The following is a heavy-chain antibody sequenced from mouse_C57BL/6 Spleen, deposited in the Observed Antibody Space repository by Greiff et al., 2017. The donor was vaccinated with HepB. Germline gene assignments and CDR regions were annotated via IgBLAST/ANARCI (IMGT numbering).Heavy chain of an antibody. V-gene: IGHV1-42*01. CDR3: ARSSSLYYGNWYFDV. D-gene: IGHD2-1*01. Sequence: EVQLQQSGPELVKPGASVKISCKASGYSFTGYYMNWVKQSPEKSLEWIGEINPSTGGTTYNQKFKAKATLTVDKSSSTAYMQLKSLTSEDSAVYYCARSSSLYYGNWYFDVWGTGTTVTVSS. J-gene: IGHJ1*03. CDR1: GYSFTGYY. CDR2: INPSTGGT.